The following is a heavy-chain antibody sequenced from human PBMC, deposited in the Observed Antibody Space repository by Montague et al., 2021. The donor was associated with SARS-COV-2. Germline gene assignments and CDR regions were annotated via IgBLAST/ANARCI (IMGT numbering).Heavy chain of an antibody. D-gene: IGHD1-14*01. CDR1: GESISGFY. J-gene: IGHJ3*02. V-gene: IGHV4-4*07. CDR3: ARGNITPSGFDI. CDR2: VCTPVAT. Sequence: SEILSLTCTVSGESISGFYWYWNWCRCRGAKAQNGRAHVCTPVATRYRMPLDGRLNMSIDTSKSQFSLRLSSVTAADTAAYYCARGNITPSGFDIWGQ.